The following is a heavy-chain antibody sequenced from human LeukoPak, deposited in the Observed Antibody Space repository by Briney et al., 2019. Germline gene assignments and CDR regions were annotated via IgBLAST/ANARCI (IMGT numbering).Heavy chain of an antibody. J-gene: IGHJ4*02. CDR3: TRDRWIDY. V-gene: IGHV3-7*01. CDR2: INMDGSEE. D-gene: IGHD3-16*02. Sequence: GGSLRLSCAASGLIFSNYWMTWVRQAPGKGLEWVANINMDGSEENYVDSVKGRFTISRDNAKNSLYLRMNSLRAEDTAVYYCTRDRWIDYWGQGSLVTVSS. CDR1: GLIFSNYW.